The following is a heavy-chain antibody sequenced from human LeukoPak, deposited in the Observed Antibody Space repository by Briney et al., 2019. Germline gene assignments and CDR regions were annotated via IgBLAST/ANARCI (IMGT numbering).Heavy chain of an antibody. Sequence: PSETLSLTCTVSGYSISSGYYWGWIRQPPGKGLEWIGSIYHSGSTYYNPSLKSRVTISVDMSKNEFSLKLSSVTAADTAVYYCARGEIYSGYDLDVWGKGTTVTVSS. J-gene: IGHJ6*04. D-gene: IGHD5-12*01. CDR3: ARGEIYSGYDLDV. V-gene: IGHV4-38-2*02. CDR1: GYSISSGYY. CDR2: IYHSGST.